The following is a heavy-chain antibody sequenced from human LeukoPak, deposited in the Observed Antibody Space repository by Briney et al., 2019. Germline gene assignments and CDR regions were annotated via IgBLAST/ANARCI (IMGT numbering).Heavy chain of an antibody. D-gene: IGHD3-16*02. CDR2: IRSKANSYAT. V-gene: IGHV3-73*01. CDR3: ARAYDYVWGSYRYPDY. Sequence: PGGSLRLSCAASGFTFSGSAMHWVRQASGKGLEWVGRIRSKANSYATAYAASVKGRFTISRDDSKNTAYLQMNSLKTEDTAVYYCARAYDYVWGSYRYPDYWGQGTPVTVSS. J-gene: IGHJ4*02. CDR1: GFTFSGSA.